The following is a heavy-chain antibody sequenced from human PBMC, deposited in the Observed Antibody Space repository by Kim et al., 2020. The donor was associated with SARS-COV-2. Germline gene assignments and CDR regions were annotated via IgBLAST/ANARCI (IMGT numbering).Heavy chain of an antibody. V-gene: IGHV3-48*03. D-gene: IGHD6-19*01. CDR3: ARTRRYSSGWYYDY. J-gene: IGHJ4*02. Sequence: ADYVKGRFSISRDNAKNSLYQKMNSLRAEATAVYYCARTRRYSSGWYYDYWGRGTLVTVSS.